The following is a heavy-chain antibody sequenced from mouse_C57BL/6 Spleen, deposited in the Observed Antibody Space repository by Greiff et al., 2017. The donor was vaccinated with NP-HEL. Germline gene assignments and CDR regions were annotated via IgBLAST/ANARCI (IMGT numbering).Heavy chain of an antibody. CDR2: INPSTGGT. V-gene: IGHV1-43*01. Sequence: VHVKQSGPELVKPGASVKISCKASGYSFTGYYMHWVKQSSEKSLEWIGEINPSTGGTSYNQKFKGKATLTVDKSSSTAYMQLKSLTSEDSAVYYCARRFYDYDDRLDYWGQGTTLTVSS. D-gene: IGHD2-4*01. CDR1: GYSFTGYY. CDR3: ARRFYDYDDRLDY. J-gene: IGHJ2*01.